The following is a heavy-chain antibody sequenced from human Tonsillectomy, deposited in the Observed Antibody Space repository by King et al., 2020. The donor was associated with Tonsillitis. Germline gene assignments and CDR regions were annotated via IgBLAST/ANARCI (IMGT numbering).Heavy chain of an antibody. CDR2: ISGYDGDT. V-gene: IGHV1-18*04. Sequence: VQLVESGAEVKKPGASVQVSCEASGYTFNTYGISWVRQAPGQGLEWMGWISGYDGDTIYAQKFQGRVTMTTDTSTSTAYMELRSLRTDDTAVYYCARDPTSPTYYSSYYPGWFDPWGQGTLVTVSS. CDR3: ARDPTSPTYYSSYYPGWFDP. CDR1: GYTFNTYG. D-gene: IGHD4-11*01. J-gene: IGHJ5*02.